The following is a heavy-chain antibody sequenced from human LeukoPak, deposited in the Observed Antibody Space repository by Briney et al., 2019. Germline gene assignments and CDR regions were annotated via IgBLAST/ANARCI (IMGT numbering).Heavy chain of an antibody. CDR2: ISGSGGST. V-gene: IGHV3-23*01. CDR3: AKAPNYYGSGSYHSYYYYGMDV. D-gene: IGHD3-10*01. Sequence: GGSLRLSCAASGFTFSSYAMSWVRQAPGKGLEWVSAISGSGGSTYYADSVKGRFTISRDNSKNTLNLQMNSLRAEDTAVYYCAKAPNYYGSGSYHSYYYYGMDVWGKGTTVTVSS. J-gene: IGHJ6*04. CDR1: GFTFSSYA.